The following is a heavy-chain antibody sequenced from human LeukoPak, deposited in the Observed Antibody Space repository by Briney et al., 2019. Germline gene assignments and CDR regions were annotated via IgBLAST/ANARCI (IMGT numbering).Heavy chain of an antibody. CDR1: GGSISSSSYY. CDR3: ARAITFWSGYYSAFDI. V-gene: IGHV4-61*05. D-gene: IGHD3-3*01. Sequence: SETLSLTCTVSGGSISSSSYYWGWIRQPPGKGLEWIGYIYYSGSTNYNPSLKSRVTISVDTSKNQFSLKLSSVTAADTAVYYCARAITFWSGYYSAFDIWGQGTMVTVSS. J-gene: IGHJ3*02. CDR2: IYYSGST.